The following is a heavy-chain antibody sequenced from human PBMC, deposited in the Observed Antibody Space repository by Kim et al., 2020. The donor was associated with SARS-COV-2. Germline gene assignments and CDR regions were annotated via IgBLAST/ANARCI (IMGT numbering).Heavy chain of an antibody. Sequence: GGSLRLSCAASGFTFSSYAMSWVRQAPGKGLEWVSAISGSGYSTHYADSVKGRFTISRDNSKNTLYLQMNSLRAEDTAVYYCAKDHAASLYGMDVWGQGTTATVSS. CDR2: ISGSGYST. CDR3: AKDHAASLYGMDV. J-gene: IGHJ6*02. CDR1: GFTFSSYA. V-gene: IGHV3-23*01.